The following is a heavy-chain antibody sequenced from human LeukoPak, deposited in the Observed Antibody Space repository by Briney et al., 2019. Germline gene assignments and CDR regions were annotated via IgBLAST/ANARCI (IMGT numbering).Heavy chain of an antibody. CDR3: ARGSTGDKSNN. D-gene: IGHD7-27*01. Sequence: SQTLSLTCTVSGGSITSGGYHWSWIRQLPGKGLEWIGYIYYSGTTSYNPSLKSRLTISLDTSENQFSLKLSSVTAADTAVYYCARGSTGDKSNNWGQGTLVTVSS. V-gene: IGHV4-31*03. CDR2: IYYSGTT. J-gene: IGHJ4*02. CDR1: GGSITSGGYH.